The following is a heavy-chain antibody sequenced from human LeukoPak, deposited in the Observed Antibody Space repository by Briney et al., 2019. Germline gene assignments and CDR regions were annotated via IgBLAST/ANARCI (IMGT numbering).Heavy chain of an antibody. CDR1: GYTFTDYY. J-gene: IGHJ4*02. Sequence: ASVKVSCKASGYTFTDYYMHWVRQAPGQGREWLGWINPKSGGTNYAQKFQGRVTMTRDTSISTAYMELSRLRSDDTAVYYCAREYYDSSAYNQEAIDYWGQGTLVTVSS. CDR2: INPKSGGT. D-gene: IGHD3-22*01. V-gene: IGHV1-2*02. CDR3: AREYYDSSAYNQEAIDY.